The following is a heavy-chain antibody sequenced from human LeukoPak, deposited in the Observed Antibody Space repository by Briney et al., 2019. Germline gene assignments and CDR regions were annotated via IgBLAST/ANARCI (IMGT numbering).Heavy chain of an antibody. D-gene: IGHD3-10*01. CDR1: GSSISGYY. CDR3: ARLESDYAFDS. Sequence: SETLSLTCTVSGSSISGYYWSWIRQPPGKGLEWIGYTSYSGSAYYNPSLTSRVTISVDTSKTQFSVNLSSVTAADTAVYYCARLESDYAFDSWGQGTLVTVSS. J-gene: IGHJ4*02. CDR2: TSYSGSA. V-gene: IGHV4-59*08.